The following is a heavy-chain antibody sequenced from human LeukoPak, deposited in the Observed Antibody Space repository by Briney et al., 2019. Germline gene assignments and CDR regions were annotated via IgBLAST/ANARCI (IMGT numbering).Heavy chain of an antibody. J-gene: IGHJ5*02. CDR3: TTRYSSSSFS. CDR2: IKPDGSEG. CDR1: GFSFSNSW. V-gene: IGHV3-7*01. Sequence: GGSLRLSCAASGFSFSNSWMTWVRQAPGSGLEWVDSIKPDGSEGYYVDSVKGRFTTSRDNAKNSLYLQMNSLRAEDTAVYHCTTRYSSSSFSWGQGTLVTVSS. D-gene: IGHD6-6*01.